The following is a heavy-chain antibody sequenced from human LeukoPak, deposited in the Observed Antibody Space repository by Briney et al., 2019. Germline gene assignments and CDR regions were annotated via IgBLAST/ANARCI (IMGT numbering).Heavy chain of an antibody. Sequence: GRSLRLSCAASGFTFGDYAMHWVRQAPGKGLEWVSGISWNSGNIGYGDSVKGRFTISRDNAKNSLYLQMNSLRAEDTALYYCANLHGDYRDYWGQGTLVTVSS. D-gene: IGHD4-17*01. J-gene: IGHJ4*02. CDR2: ISWNSGNI. CDR1: GFTFGDYA. CDR3: ANLHGDYRDY. V-gene: IGHV3-9*01.